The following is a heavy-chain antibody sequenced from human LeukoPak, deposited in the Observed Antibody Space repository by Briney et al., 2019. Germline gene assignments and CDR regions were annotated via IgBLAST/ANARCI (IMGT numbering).Heavy chain of an antibody. CDR1: GFTFSSYS. D-gene: IGHD6-13*01. J-gene: IGHJ4*02. CDR3: ARVAAAGNDY. Sequence: GGSLRLSCAASGFTFSSYSMNWVRQAPGKGLEWVSSISSSSSYIYYADSVKGRFTISRDNAKNSLYLQMNSLRAGDTAVYYCARVAAAGNDYWGQGTLVTVSS. V-gene: IGHV3-21*01. CDR2: ISSSSSYI.